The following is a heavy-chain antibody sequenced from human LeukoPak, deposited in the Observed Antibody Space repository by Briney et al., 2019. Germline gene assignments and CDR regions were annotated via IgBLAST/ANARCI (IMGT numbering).Heavy chain of an antibody. CDR1: GYTLTELS. Sequence: GASAKVSCKVSGYTLTELSMHWVRQAPGKGLEWMGGFDPEDGETIYAQKFQGRVTMTEDTSTVTAYMELSSLRSEDTAVYYCATGVVPAAMPDYWGQGTLVTVSS. CDR2: FDPEDGET. V-gene: IGHV1-24*01. CDR3: ATGVVPAAMPDY. D-gene: IGHD2-2*01. J-gene: IGHJ4*02.